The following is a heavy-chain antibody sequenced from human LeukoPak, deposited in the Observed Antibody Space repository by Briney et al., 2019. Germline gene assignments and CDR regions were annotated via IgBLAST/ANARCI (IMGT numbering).Heavy chain of an antibody. J-gene: IGHJ4*02. CDR3: ARGGLDGDYFDY. CDR2: MNPNSGNT. Sequence: ASVKVSCKASGYTFTSYDINWVRQATGQGLEWMGWMNPNSGNTGYAQKFQGRVTMTRNTSISTAYMELSSLRSEDTAVYHCARGGLDGDYFDYWGQGTLVTVSS. V-gene: IGHV1-8*01. D-gene: IGHD4-17*01. CDR1: GYTFTSYD.